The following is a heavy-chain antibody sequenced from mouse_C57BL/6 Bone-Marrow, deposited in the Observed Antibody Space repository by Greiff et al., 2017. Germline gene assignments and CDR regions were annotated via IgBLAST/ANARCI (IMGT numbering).Heavy chain of an antibody. CDR2: LSDGGSYT. J-gene: IGHJ4*01. CDR3: ARRDYYAMDY. CDR1: GFTFSSYA. Sequence: EVKLQESGGGLVQPGGSLKLSCAASGFTFSSYAMSWVRQTPEKRLEWVATLSDGGSYTYYPDNVQGRFTISRDNAKNNLYLQMSHLKSEDTAMYYWARRDYYAMDYWGQGTSVTVSS. V-gene: IGHV5-4*03.